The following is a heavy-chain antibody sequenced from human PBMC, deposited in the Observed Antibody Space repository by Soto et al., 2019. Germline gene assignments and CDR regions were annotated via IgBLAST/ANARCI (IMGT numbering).Heavy chain of an antibody. CDR1: GGSINSGDYY. CDR2: IFHSGST. J-gene: IGHJ6*02. D-gene: IGHD3-10*01. V-gene: IGHV4-30-4*01. CDR3: ARDRYYGSGTYYNFYSGMDV. Sequence: SETLSLTCTVSGGSINSGDYYWTWVRQPPGKGQEWIGNIFHSGSTYYTPSLQSRVTISLDTSKNHFSLKLSSVTPADTAVYYCARDRYYGSGTYYNFYSGMDVWGQGTTVTVS.